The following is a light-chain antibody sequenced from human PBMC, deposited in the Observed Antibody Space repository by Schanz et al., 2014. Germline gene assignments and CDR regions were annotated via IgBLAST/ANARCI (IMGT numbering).Light chain of an antibody. CDR1: SSDVGGYNY. J-gene: IGLJ3*02. Sequence: QSALTQPPSASGSPGQSVTFSCTGTSSDVGGYNYVSWYQQHPGKAPKLMIYEVSKRPLGVPDRFSGSKSGNTASLTVSGLQAEDEADYYCCSYAGTYTWVFGGGTKLTVL. CDR2: EVS. CDR3: CSYAGTYTWV. V-gene: IGLV2-8*01.